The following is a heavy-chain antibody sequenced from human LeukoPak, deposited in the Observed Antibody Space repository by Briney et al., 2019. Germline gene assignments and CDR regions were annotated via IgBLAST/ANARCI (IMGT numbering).Heavy chain of an antibody. D-gene: IGHD3-3*01. CDR2: ISTTSTTI. V-gene: IGHV3-48*04. J-gene: IGHJ4*02. CDR1: GFTFSSYS. Sequence: GGSLRLSCAASGFTFSSYSMSWVRQAPGKGLEWISYISTTSTTIYYADSVKGRFTISRDNAKNSLYLQMNSLRAEDTAVYYCARGPTYYDFWSGYYTFDYWGQGTLVTVSS. CDR3: ARGPTYYDFWSGYYTFDY.